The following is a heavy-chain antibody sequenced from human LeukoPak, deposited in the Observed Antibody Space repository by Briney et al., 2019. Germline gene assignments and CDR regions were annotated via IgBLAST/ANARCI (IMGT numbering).Heavy chain of an antibody. V-gene: IGHV3-7*01. CDR1: GFTFSSYA. D-gene: IGHD3-22*01. CDR3: ARDLITMIVVVHNFDY. J-gene: IGHJ4*02. CDR2: IKQDGSEK. Sequence: PGGSLRLSCAASGFTFSSYAMSWVRQAPGKGLEWVATIKQDGSEKYYVDSVKGRFTISRDNAKNSLYLQMNSLRAEDTAVYYCARDLITMIVVVHNFDYWGQGTLVTVSS.